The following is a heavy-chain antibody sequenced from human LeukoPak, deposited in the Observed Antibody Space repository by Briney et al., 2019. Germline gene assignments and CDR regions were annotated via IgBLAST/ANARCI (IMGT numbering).Heavy chain of an antibody. CDR1: GYTFTSYS. V-gene: IGHV1-18*01. CDR3: ARGIDDFWSGYYFIDY. D-gene: IGHD3-3*01. CDR2: ISAYNGNT. Sequence: GASVKVSCKASGYTFTSYSISWVRQAPGQGLEWMGWISAYNGNTNYAQKLQGRVTMTTDTSTSTAYVELRSLRSDDTAVYYCARGIDDFWSGYYFIDYWGQGTLVTVSS. J-gene: IGHJ4*02.